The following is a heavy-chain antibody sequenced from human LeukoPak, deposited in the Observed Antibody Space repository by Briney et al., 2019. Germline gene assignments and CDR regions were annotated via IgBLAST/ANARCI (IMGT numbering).Heavy chain of an antibody. V-gene: IGHV4-61*01. D-gene: IGHD1-1*01. CDR3: ARYNWNTWFDP. CDR1: GDSVSNDRYY. Sequence: PSETLSLTCTVSGDSVSNDRYYWTWIRQSPGKGLEWIAYIRYSGHTIYNPSLDTRVTISLDASKNQLSLRLYSVTAADTAMYYCARYNWNTWFDPWGQGALVTVSS. J-gene: IGHJ5*02. CDR2: IRYSGHT.